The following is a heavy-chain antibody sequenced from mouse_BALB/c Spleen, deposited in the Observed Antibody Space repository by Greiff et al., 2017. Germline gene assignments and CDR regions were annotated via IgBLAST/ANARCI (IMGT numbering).Heavy chain of an antibody. CDR2: IDPFNGGT. CDR1: GYSFTSYY. V-gene: IGHV1S135*01. CDR3: ARRLRLLAMDY. D-gene: IGHD1-2*01. J-gene: IGHJ4*01. Sequence: EVKLMESGPELMKPGASVKISCKASGYSFTSYYMHWVKQSHGKSLEWIGYIDPFNGGTSYNQKFKGKATLTVDKSSSTAYMHLSSLTSEDSAVYYCARRLRLLAMDYWGQGTSVTVSS.